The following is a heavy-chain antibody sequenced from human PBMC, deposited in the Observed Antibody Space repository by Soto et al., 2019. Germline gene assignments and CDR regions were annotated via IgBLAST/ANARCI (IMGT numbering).Heavy chain of an antibody. D-gene: IGHD5-18*01. V-gene: IGHV3-74*01. CDR3: ARSEYSYGYYGMDV. CDR2: INSDGSST. Sequence: GGSLRLSCAASGFTFSSYWMHWVRQAPGKGLVWVSRINSDGSSTSYADSVKGRFTISRDNAKNTLYLQMNSLRAEDTAVYYCARSEYSYGYYGMDVWGQGTTVTVSS. CDR1: GFTFSSYW. J-gene: IGHJ6*02.